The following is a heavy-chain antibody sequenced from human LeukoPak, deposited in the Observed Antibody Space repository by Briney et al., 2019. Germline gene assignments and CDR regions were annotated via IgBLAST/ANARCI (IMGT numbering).Heavy chain of an antibody. CDR1: GLTLNSDG. V-gene: IGHV1-18*01. J-gene: IGHJ4*02. CDR2: IGADNDNT. D-gene: IGHD6-6*01. CDR3: ARRVDRSSSYEG. Sequence: ASVKVSCKVSGLTLNSDGITWVRQVPGQGLQWMGWIGADNDNTNYAQIFQGRVTMTTDTSTRTVYMQLRSLTSDDTAVYFCARRVDRSSSYEGWGQGTLVTVSS.